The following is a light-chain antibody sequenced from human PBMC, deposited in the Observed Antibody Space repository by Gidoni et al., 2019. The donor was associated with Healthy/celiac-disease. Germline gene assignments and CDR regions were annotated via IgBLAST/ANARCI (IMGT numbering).Light chain of an antibody. V-gene: IGKV1-5*03. CDR3: QQYNSYSGT. CDR2: KAS. CDR1: QSISSW. Sequence: DIQMTQSPSTLSASVGDRVTITCRASQSISSWLAWYQQKPGKAPKLLIYKASSLESGVPSRFSGSGSVTEFTLTISSLQPDYFATYYCQQYNSYSGTFGQXTKVEIK. J-gene: IGKJ1*01.